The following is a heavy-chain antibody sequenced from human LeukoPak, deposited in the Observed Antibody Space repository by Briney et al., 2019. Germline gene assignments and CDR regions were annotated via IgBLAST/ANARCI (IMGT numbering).Heavy chain of an antibody. V-gene: IGHV3-21*04. CDR3: AKGVYDFWSGLGDY. J-gene: IGHJ4*02. CDR2: ISSSSSYI. CDR1: GFTFSSYS. Sequence: GGSLRLSCAASGFTFSSYSMNWVRQAPGKGLEWVSSISSSSSYIYYADSVKGRFTISRDNSKNTLYLQMNSLRAEDTAVYYCAKGVYDFWSGLGDYWGQGTLVTVSS. D-gene: IGHD3-3*01.